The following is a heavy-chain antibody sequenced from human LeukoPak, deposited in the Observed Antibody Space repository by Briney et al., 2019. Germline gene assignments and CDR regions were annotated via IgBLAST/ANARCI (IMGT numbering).Heavy chain of an antibody. D-gene: IGHD6-19*01. CDR3: ARVLAVAGAGDPSDY. V-gene: IGHV4-34*01. J-gene: IGHJ4*02. Sequence: PSETLSLTCAVYGGSFSGYYWSWIRQPPGKGLEWIGEINHSGSTNYNPSLKSRVTISVDTSKNQFSLKLSSVTAADTAVYYCARVLAVAGAGDPSDYWGQGTLVTVSS. CDR2: INHSGST. CDR1: GGSFSGYY.